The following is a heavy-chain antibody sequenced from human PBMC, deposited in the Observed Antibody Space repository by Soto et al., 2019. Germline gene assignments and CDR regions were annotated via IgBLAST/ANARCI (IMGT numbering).Heavy chain of an antibody. V-gene: IGHV4-39*01. CDR1: GDSIGSGDYW. Sequence: QLQLQESGPGLVKPSETLSLTCIVSGDSIGSGDYWWAWIRQPPGKGLEWIGSMYYSGSIFYNPSLKSRLTMSVDPSKNQFSLNLSSVTAADTALYYCSRQIGRSLWAVDIWGQGTLVTASS. J-gene: IGHJ3*02. CDR2: MYYSGSI. D-gene: IGHD3-16*01. CDR3: SRQIGRSLWAVDI.